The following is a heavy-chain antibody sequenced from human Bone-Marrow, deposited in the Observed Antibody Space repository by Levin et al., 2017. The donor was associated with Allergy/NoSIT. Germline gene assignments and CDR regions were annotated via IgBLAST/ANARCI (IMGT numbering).Heavy chain of an antibody. Sequence: GESLKISCTVSGFTFSIYSINWVRQAPGKGLEWVSSISSSGSDMYYVDSVRGRFTISRDNAKNSLTLQMNSLRAEDTAVYYCARGIIGDVRVAHREAFDIWGQGTMVSVSS. V-gene: IGHV3-21*01. J-gene: IGHJ3*02. CDR1: GFTFSIYS. CDR2: ISSSGSDM. CDR3: ARGIIGDVRVAHREAFDI. D-gene: IGHD2-8*02.